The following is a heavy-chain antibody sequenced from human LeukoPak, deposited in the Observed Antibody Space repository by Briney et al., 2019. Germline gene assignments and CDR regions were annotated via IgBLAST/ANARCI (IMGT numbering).Heavy chain of an antibody. CDR3: VRTRLSDHIVPAAERADDACDM. CDR2: IQYNGSA. Sequence: RSETLSLICTVSGGSISSSRYYWGWIRQPPGKGLEWFGSIQYNGSAYYNPSLKSRVTVSVDTSESQFSLKLSSVAAADTAVYFCVRTRLSDHIVPAAERADDACDMWGQGTMVTVSS. D-gene: IGHD2-2*01. J-gene: IGHJ3*02. V-gene: IGHV4-39*07. CDR1: GGSISSSRYY.